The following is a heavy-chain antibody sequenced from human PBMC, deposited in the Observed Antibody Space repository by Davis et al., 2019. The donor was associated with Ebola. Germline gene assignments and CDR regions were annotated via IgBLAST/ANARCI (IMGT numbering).Heavy chain of an antibody. D-gene: IGHD3-10*01. J-gene: IGHJ4*02. Sequence: SETLSLTCAVYGGSFSGYFWSWIRQPPGKGQEWIGEVSDSGSTNYNPSLKSRVTISVDTSKSQFSLHLSSVTAADTAVYYCARVFSPDVSGNYLNYWGQGGLVTVSS. CDR2: VSDSGST. V-gene: IGHV4-34*01. CDR1: GGSFSGYF. CDR3: ARVFSPDVSGNYLNY.